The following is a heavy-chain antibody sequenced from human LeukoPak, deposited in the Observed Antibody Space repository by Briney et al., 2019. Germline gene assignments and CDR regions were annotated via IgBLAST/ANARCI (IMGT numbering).Heavy chain of an antibody. V-gene: IGHV3-23*01. J-gene: IGHJ4*02. CDR2: VSGGGGNTYT. CDR3: AKRGYSGSYYSFDY. CDR1: GFTFSTYA. D-gene: IGHD3-10*01. Sequence: GGSLRLSCAASGFTFSTYAMNWFRQAPGKGLEWVSAVSGGGGNTYTYYADSVEGRFTISRDNSKDTVYLQMNSLRAEDTAVYYCAKRGYSGSYYSFDYWGQGTLVSVSS.